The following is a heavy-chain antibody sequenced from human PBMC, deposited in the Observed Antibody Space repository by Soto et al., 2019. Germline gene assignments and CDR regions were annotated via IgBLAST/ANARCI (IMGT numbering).Heavy chain of an antibody. J-gene: IGHJ5*02. D-gene: IGHD1-1*01. V-gene: IGHV4-4*07. Sequence: SETLSLTCTVSGASISGYYWSWIRKSSGKGLEWIGRIYATGTTDYNPSLKSRVMMSVDTSQKQFSLKLRSVTAADTAVYYCVRDGTKTLRDWFDPCGQGISVTVS. CDR2: IYATGTT. CDR3: VRDGTKTLRDWFDP. CDR1: GASISGYY.